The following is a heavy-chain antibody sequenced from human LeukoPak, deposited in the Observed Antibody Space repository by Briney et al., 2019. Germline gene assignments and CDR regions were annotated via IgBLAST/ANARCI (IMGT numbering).Heavy chain of an antibody. CDR3: AKDRYGDYEAPFHYYMDA. V-gene: IGHV1-2*02. D-gene: IGHD5-12*01. J-gene: IGHJ6*03. CDR1: GYVFTGYY. CDR2: INPNSGDT. Sequence: ASVKVSCKASGYVFTGYYMHWVRQAPGQGLEWMGWINPNSGDTNYAQKFQGRVTMTRDTSISTAYMELSRLRSDDTAVYYCAKDRYGDYEAPFHYYMDAWGRGTTVTVSS.